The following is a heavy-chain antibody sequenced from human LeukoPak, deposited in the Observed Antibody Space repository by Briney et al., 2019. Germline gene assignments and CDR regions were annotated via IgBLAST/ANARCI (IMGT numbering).Heavy chain of an antibody. CDR3: ARDTRSGYGYYYYYYMDV. Sequence: RPSETLSLTCTVSGGSISSSSYYWGWIRQPPGKGLEWIGSIYYSGSTYYNPSLKSRVTISVDTSKNQFSLKLSSVTAADTAVYYCARDTRSGYGYYYYYYMDVWGKGTTVTVSS. D-gene: IGHD3-3*01. J-gene: IGHJ6*03. V-gene: IGHV4-39*07. CDR1: GGSISSSSYY. CDR2: IYYSGST.